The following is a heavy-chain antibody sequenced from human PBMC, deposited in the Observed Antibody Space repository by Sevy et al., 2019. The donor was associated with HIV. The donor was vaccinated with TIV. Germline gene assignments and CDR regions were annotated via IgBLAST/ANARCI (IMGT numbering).Heavy chain of an antibody. V-gene: IGHV5-51*01. D-gene: IGHD1-26*01. CDR2: IYPGDSDT. CDR1: GYNFNTDW. J-gene: IGHJ4*02. Sequence: GESLKISCKSSGYNFNTDWIGWVRQMPGKGLDWMGIIYPGDSDTRYSPSFQGHITISADKSISTAFVQWNSLKASDNGMYYCSSAGRPTRGFDSWGQGTVVTVSS. CDR3: SSAGRPTRGFDS.